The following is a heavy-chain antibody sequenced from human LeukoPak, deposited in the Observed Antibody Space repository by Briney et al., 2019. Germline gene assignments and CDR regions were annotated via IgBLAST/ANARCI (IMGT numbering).Heavy chain of an antibody. CDR1: GYTFTSYD. CDR2: MNPNSGNT. J-gene: IGHJ5*02. Sequence: EASVKVSCKASGYTFTSYDINWVRQATGQGLEWMGWMNPNSGNTGYAQKFQGRVTMTRNTSISTAYMELSSLRSEDTAVYDCARGTGGGNWKAVVQFDPWGQGTLVTVSS. D-gene: IGHD1-1*01. CDR3: ARGTGGGNWKAVVQFDP. V-gene: IGHV1-8*01.